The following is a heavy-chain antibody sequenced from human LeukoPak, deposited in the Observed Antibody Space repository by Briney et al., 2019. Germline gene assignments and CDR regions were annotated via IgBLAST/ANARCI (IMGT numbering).Heavy chain of an antibody. Sequence: GGSLRLSCAASGFTFSSYAMHWVRQAPGKGLEWVTVISSDGRDKKYANPVKGRFTISRDNSKNALYLQMNSPRPEDTAVYYCARDLASGSADYYFDYWGQGTLVTVSS. CDR2: ISSDGRDK. J-gene: IGHJ4*02. CDR3: ARDLASGSADYYFDY. D-gene: IGHD3-16*01. CDR1: GFTFSSYA. V-gene: IGHV3-30*04.